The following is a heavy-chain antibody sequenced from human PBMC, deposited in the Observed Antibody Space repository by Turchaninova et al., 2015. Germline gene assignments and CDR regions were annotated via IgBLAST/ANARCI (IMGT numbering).Heavy chain of an antibody. CDR3: ARVLWDIVSAPGAIPTYYFDY. V-gene: IGHV3-7*03. J-gene: IGHJ4*02. CDR2: IKQDGSER. Sequence: VLGGGSLRLSCASSGFSFNTHWMSWVRQAPGKGLEWVANIKQDGSERYYVESAEGRFAISRDNAKNTVFLEMYSLRAEDTAVYYCARVLWDIVSAPGAIPTYYFDYWGQGTLVTVSS. CDR1: GFSFNTHW. D-gene: IGHD2-2*01.